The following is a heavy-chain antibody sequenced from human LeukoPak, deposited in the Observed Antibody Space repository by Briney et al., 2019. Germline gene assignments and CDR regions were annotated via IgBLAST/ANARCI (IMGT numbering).Heavy chain of an antibody. J-gene: IGHJ4*02. Sequence: GGSLRLSCAASGFTFSSYTMNWVRQSSGKGLEWVSAISGSGGSTYYADSVKGRFTISRDNSKNTLYLQMNSLRAEDTALYYCAKDGRNNFDYWGLGTLVSVSS. CDR2: ISGSGGST. CDR3: AKDGRNNFDY. V-gene: IGHV3-23*01. CDR1: GFTFSSYT. D-gene: IGHD1-14*01.